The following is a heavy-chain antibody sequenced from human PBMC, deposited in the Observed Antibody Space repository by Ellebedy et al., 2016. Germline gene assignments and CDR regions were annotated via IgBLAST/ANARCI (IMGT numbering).Heavy chain of an antibody. CDR3: ARTDWLLSEYYFDY. CDR2: IYPGDSDT. D-gene: IGHD3-9*01. J-gene: IGHJ4*02. V-gene: IGHV5-51*01. CDR1: GYNFTNYW. Sequence: GGSLRLXXKGSGYNFTNYWIGWVRQMPGKGLEWMGIIYPGDSDTRYSPSFQGQVTISADKSISTAYLQWSSLKASDTAMYYCARTDWLLSEYYFDYWGQGTLVTVSS.